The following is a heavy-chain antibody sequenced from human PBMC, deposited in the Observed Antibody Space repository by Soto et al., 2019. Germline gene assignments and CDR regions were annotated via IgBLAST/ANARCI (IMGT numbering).Heavy chain of an antibody. CDR2: IIAVNGNT. D-gene: IGHD6-13*01. J-gene: IGHJ4*02. CDR3: ARDEEQQLDY. V-gene: IGHV1-3*01. Sequence: ASVKVSCKASGYTFTSYAMHWVRQAPGQRLEWMGRIIAVNGNTNYAQKFQGRVTITRDTSTSTAYMELSSLRSEDTAVYYCARDEEQQLDYWGQGTLVTVSS. CDR1: GYTFTSYA.